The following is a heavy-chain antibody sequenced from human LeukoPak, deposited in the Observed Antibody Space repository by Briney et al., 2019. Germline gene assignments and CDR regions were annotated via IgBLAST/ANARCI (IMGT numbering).Heavy chain of an antibody. CDR3: ARDQIYYDSSGYYYPY. J-gene: IGHJ4*02. D-gene: IGHD3-22*01. V-gene: IGHV3-20*04. CDR2: INWNGGST. Sequence: GGSLRLSCAASGFTFDDYGMSWVRQAPGKGLEWVSGINWNGGSTGYADSVKGRFTISRDNAKNSLYLQMNSLRAEDTALYYCARDQIYYDSSGYYYPYWGQGTLVTVSS. CDR1: GFTFDDYG.